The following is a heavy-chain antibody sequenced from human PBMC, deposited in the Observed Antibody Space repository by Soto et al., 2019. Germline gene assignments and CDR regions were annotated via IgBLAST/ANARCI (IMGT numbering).Heavy chain of an antibody. CDR3: ARDKGGIVRGVPVI. V-gene: IGHV3-23*01. Sequence: GGSLRLSCAASGFTFISYAMSWVRQAPGKGVEWVSAISGSGKSTHYADSVKGRFTIARDTSKSMLYLQMNGLRAEDTAVYYCARDKGGIVRGVPVIWGQGTLVTVSS. D-gene: IGHD3-10*01. CDR1: GFTFISYA. J-gene: IGHJ4*02. CDR2: ISGSGKST.